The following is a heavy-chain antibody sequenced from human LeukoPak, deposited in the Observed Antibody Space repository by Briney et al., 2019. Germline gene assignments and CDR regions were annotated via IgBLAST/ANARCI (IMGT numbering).Heavy chain of an antibody. Sequence: GGSLRLSCSASGFTFTSYSMNWVRQAPGKGLEWVSSISNRGDYIYYADSVKGRFTISRDNAKNSLYLQMESLRAEDTAVYYCAKSAAAGRYYFDYWGQGTLVTVSS. CDR1: GFTFTSYS. J-gene: IGHJ4*02. CDR2: ISNRGDYI. V-gene: IGHV3-21*01. CDR3: AKSAAAGRYYFDY. D-gene: IGHD6-13*01.